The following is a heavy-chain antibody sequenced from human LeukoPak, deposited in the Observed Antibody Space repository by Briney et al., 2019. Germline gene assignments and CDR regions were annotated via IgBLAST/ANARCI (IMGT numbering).Heavy chain of an antibody. V-gene: IGHV3-48*01. Sequence: GGSLRLSCAASGFTFSTYSMNWVRQAPGKGLECVSYISSSSTTIYYADSVKGRFTISRDNAKNSLYLQMNTLRAEDTAVYYCARGRRLTVVTPFDHWGQGTLVTVSS. J-gene: IGHJ4*02. CDR1: GFTFSTYS. CDR3: ARGRRLTVVTPFDH. D-gene: IGHD4-23*01. CDR2: ISSSSTTI.